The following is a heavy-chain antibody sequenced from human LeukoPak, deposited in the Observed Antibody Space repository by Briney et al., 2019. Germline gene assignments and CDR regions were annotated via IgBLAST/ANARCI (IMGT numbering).Heavy chain of an antibody. CDR3: AKAVGSSGYFSRDAFDI. D-gene: IGHD3-22*01. CDR1: RFTFSSYA. Sequence: GESLRLSYAPSRFTFSSYAMSWVRQAPGKGLGWVAVISGGGSGTYYADSVRGRFTISRDNSKNTVYLQMNSLRAEDTAIYYCAKAVGSSGYFSRDAFDIWGQGTMVTVSS. J-gene: IGHJ3*02. CDR2: ISGGGSGT. V-gene: IGHV3-23*01.